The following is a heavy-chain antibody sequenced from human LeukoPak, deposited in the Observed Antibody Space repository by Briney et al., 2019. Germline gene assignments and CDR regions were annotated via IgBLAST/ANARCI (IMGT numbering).Heavy chain of an antibody. CDR1: GYTFTGYY. D-gene: IGHD2/OR15-2a*01. Sequence: ASVKVSCKASGYTFTGYYIHYVRQAPGQGLEWMGWISAYNGNTNYAQKLQGRVTMTTDTSTSTAYMELRSLRSDDTAVYYCARVLLGYPGDYWGQGTLVTVSS. CDR3: ARVLLGYPGDY. V-gene: IGHV1-18*04. J-gene: IGHJ4*02. CDR2: ISAYNGNT.